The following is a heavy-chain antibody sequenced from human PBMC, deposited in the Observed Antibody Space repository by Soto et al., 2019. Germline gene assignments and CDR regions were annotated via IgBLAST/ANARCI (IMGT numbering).Heavy chain of an antibody. V-gene: IGHV4-31*03. D-gene: IGHD4-17*01. CDR2: IYYSGST. Sequence: QVQLQESGPGLVKPSQTLSLTCTVSGGSISSGGYYWSWIRQHPGKGLEWIGYIYYSGSTYYNPSLKSRVTISVDTSKNQFSLKLSSVTAADTAVYYCATHSSTVTRRYNWFDPWGQGTLVTVSS. J-gene: IGHJ5*02. CDR1: GGSISSGGYY. CDR3: ATHSSTVTRRYNWFDP.